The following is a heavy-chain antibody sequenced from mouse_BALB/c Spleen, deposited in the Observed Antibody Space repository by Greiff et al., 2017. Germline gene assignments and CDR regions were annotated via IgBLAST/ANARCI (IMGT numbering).Heavy chain of an antibody. V-gene: IGHV1S137*01. CDR3: AREVGAMDY. CDR2: ISTYYGDA. CDR1: GYTFTDYA. D-gene: IGHD1-1*01. J-gene: IGHJ4*01. Sequence: QVQLKESGAELVRPGVSVKISCKGSGYTFTDYAMHWVKQSHAKSLEWIGVISTYYGDASYNQKFKGKATMTVDKSSSTAYMELARLTSEDSAIYYCAREVGAMDYWGQGTSVTVSS.